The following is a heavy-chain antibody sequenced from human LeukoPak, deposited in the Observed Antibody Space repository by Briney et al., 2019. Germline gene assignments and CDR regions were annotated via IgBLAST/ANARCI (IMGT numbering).Heavy chain of an antibody. CDR1: GFTFSNAW. D-gene: IGHD4-17*01. Sequence: PGGSLRLSCAASGFTFSNAWMSWVRQAPGKGLEWVGRIKSKTDGGTTDYAAPVKGRSTISRDDSKNTLYLQMNSLRAEDTAVYYCARTITDYVAPWGQGTLVTVSS. J-gene: IGHJ5*02. CDR3: ARTITDYVAP. V-gene: IGHV3-15*01. CDR2: IKSKTDGGTT.